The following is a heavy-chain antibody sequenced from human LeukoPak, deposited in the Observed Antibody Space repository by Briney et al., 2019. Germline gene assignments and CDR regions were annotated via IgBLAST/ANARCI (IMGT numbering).Heavy chain of an antibody. Sequence: SETLSLTCAVYGGSFSGYYWSWIRQPPGKGLEWIGAINHSGSANYNPSLKSRVTISIDTSKNQFFLTLRSVTAADTAVYYCARQQISFFGVVQNWFDPWGQGTLVTVSS. J-gene: IGHJ5*02. CDR1: GGSFSGYY. V-gene: IGHV4-34*01. CDR3: ARQQISFFGVVQNWFDP. CDR2: INHSGSA. D-gene: IGHD3-3*01.